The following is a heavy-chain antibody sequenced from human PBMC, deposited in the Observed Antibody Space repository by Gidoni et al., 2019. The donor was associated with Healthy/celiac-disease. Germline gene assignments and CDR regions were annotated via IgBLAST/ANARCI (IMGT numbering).Heavy chain of an antibody. D-gene: IGHD2-15*01. CDR1: GGCISSSNW. CDR2: IYHSGST. V-gene: IGHV4-4*02. J-gene: IGHJ6*02. CDR3: AREGCSGGSCYSHYYYGMDV. Sequence: QVQLQESGPGLVKPSGTLSLTCAVAGGCISSSNWWSWARPPPGKGLEWIGEIYHSGSTNYNPSLKSRVTISVDKSKNQFSLKLSSVTAADTAVYYCAREGCSGGSCYSHYYYGMDVWGQGTTVTVSS.